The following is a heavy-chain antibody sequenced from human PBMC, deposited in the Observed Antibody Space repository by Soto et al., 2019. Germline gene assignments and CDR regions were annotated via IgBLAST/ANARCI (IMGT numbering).Heavy chain of an antibody. CDR2: IIPIFGTA. Sequence: GASVKVSCKASGGTLSSYAISWVRQAPGQGLEWMGGIIPIFGTANYAQKFQGRVTITADESTSTAYMELSSLRSEDTAVYYCARDIIGEFPSSPYYYYGMDVWGQGTTVTVSS. D-gene: IGHD3-10*01. CDR3: ARDIIGEFPSSPYYYYGMDV. J-gene: IGHJ6*02. V-gene: IGHV1-69*13. CDR1: GGTLSSYA.